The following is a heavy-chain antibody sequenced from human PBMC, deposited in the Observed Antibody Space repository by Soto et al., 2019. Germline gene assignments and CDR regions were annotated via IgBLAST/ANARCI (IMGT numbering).Heavy chain of an antibody. V-gene: IGHV4-59*01. J-gene: IGHJ4*02. Sequence: PSETLSLTCVISGGSISTYYWSWIRQPPGKGLEWIGYILNTGDTNYNPSPKSRVTISLDMSKSQFSLNLTSVTAADTAVYYCARNSYFDSWGQGTLVTVSS. CDR3: ARNSYFDS. CDR2: ILNTGDT. CDR1: GGSISTYY.